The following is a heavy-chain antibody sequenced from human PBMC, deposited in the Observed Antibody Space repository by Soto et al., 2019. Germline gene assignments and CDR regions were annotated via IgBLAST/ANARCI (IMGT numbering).Heavy chain of an antibody. CDR1: GGSVSSGNYY. V-gene: IGHV4-61*01. Sequence: PSETLSLTCSVSGGSVSSGNYYWSWIRQPPGKGLEWIGYIYYTGSTNYNPSLKSRVTISVDTSKNQFSLTLSSVTAADTAVYYCASALYCSGGSCSFDPWGQGTLVTVSS. J-gene: IGHJ5*02. D-gene: IGHD2-15*01. CDR2: IYYTGST. CDR3: ASALYCSGGSCSFDP.